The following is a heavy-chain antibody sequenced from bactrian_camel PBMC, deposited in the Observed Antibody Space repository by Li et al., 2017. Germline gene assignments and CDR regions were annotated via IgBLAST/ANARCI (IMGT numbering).Heavy chain of an antibody. J-gene: IGHJ6*01. D-gene: IGHD2*01. Sequence: HVQLVESGGGSVQTGGSLTLSCAASGYTYNRNCMAWFRQAPGKEREGGARIATGSGNTYYADSVKGRFTISQDNAKNTVYLQMNSLKPEDTAMYYCAARGPYCYTKLSVRDFTYWGQGTQVTVS. CDR3: AARGPYCYTKLSVRDFTY. CDR2: IATGSGNT. CDR1: GYTYNRNC. V-gene: IGHV3S1*01.